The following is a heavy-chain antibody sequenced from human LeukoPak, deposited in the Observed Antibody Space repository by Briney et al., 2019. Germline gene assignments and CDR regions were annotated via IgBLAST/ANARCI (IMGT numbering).Heavy chain of an antibody. CDR3: ARPGYRSRYFAY. V-gene: IGHV5-51*01. CDR2: INPGDSET. CDR1: GYSFTNYW. J-gene: IGHJ4*01. D-gene: IGHD6-19*01. Sequence: GESLKISCQSSGYSFTNYWIGWVRQMPGKGLEWMGSINPGDSETKYSPSFQGQVTISADKSISTAYLQWSSLKASDTAMYYCARPGYRSRYFAYWGHGTLVTVSS.